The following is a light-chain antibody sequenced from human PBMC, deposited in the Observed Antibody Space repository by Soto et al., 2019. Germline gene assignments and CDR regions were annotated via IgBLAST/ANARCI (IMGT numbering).Light chain of an antibody. V-gene: IGKV3-20*01. Sequence: EVVLTQSPGTLSLSPGERATLSCRASQSLYNNYLAWYQQRPGQAPRVLIYAASSRAAGIPDRFSGRGSGTDFTLTISRLEPEDFAVYYCHQYGTGPWTLGQGTKVDNK. J-gene: IGKJ1*01. CDR1: QSLYNNY. CDR3: HQYGTGPWT. CDR2: AAS.